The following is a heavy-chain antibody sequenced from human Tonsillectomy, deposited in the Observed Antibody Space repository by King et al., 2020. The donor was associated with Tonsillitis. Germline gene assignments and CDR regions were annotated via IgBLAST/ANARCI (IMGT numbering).Heavy chain of an antibody. CDR3: AKVGHFSVFDY. CDR2: VSGNGDDK. D-gene: IGHD3-3*02. V-gene: IGHV3-23*04. CDR1: GLTFRNYA. Sequence: VQLVESGGGLVQPGGSLRLSCAASGLTFRNYAMTWVRQAPGKGLEWVSTVSGNGDDKFYADSVKGRFTISRDNSKNTLFLQMNSLRAEDTALYYCAKVGHFSVFDYWGQGTQVTVSS. J-gene: IGHJ4*02.